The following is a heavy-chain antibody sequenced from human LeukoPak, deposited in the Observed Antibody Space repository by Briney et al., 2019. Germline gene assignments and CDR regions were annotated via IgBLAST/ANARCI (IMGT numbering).Heavy chain of an antibody. J-gene: IGHJ3*02. V-gene: IGHV3-33*01. CDR1: GFTFSSYG. CDR2: IWYDGSNK. Sequence: GGSLRLSCAASGFTFSSYGMHWVRQAPGKGLEWVAVIWYDGSNKYYADSVKGRFTISRDNSKNTLYLQMNSLRAEDTAVYYCAREGTYYYDSSGYSTGGAFDIWGRGTMVTVSS. D-gene: IGHD3-22*01. CDR3: AREGTYYYDSSGYSTGGAFDI.